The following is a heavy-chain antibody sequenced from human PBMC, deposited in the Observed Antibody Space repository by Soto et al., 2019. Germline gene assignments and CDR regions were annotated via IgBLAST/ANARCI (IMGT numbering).Heavy chain of an antibody. V-gene: IGHV3-30*18. Sequence: QVQLVESGGGVVQPGRSLRLSCAASGFDFNTYGLHWVRQAPGKGLEWVAAISFDGGSQYYADSVKGRLTVSRDKSNSTLYLQMNSQGDEDTATYFCAKDSSVTAAGSGGWFDPWGPGTLVIVSS. J-gene: IGHJ5*02. D-gene: IGHD6-13*01. CDR2: ISFDGGSQ. CDR1: GFDFNTYG. CDR3: AKDSSVTAAGSGGWFDP.